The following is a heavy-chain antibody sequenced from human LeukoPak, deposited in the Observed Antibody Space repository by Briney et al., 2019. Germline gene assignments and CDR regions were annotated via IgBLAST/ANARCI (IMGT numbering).Heavy chain of an antibody. V-gene: IGHV1-8*01. CDR2: MNPNSGNT. J-gene: IGHJ4*02. Sequence: VASVKVSCKASGYTFTSYDINWVRQATGQGLEWMGWMNPNSGNTGYAQKFQGRVTMTRNTSISTAYMELSSLRSEDTAVYYCARKVGRITYYDILTRPYFDYWGQGTLVTVSS. CDR3: ARKVGRITYYDILTRPYFDY. CDR1: GYTFTSYD. D-gene: IGHD3-9*01.